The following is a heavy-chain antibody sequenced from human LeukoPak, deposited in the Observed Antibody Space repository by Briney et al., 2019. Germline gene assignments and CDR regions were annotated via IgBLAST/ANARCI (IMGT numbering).Heavy chain of an antibody. D-gene: IGHD4-17*01. CDR3: ARGYDYGDSNWFDP. J-gene: IGHJ5*02. CDR1: GGSISGYY. CDR2: IYASGST. V-gene: IGHV4-4*07. Sequence: SETLSLTCTVSGGSISGYYWSWIRQPAGKALEWIGRIYASGSTNYNPSLKSRVTMSLDTSKNHLSLNLISVTAADTAVYYCARGYDYGDSNWFDPWAREPWSPSPQ.